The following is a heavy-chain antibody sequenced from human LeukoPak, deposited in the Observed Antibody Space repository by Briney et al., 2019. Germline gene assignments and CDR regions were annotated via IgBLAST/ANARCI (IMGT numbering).Heavy chain of an antibody. J-gene: IGHJ6*02. CDR3: ARDLRRALPSYGMDV. CDR2: ISGSGGST. CDR1: GFTFSSYA. Sequence: GGSLRLSCAASGFTFSSYAMSWVRQAPGKGLEWVSAISGSGGSTYYADSVKGRFTISRHNSKNTLYLQMNSLRAEDTAVYYCARDLRRALPSYGMDVWAKGPRSPSP. V-gene: IGHV3-23*01. D-gene: IGHD3-16*01.